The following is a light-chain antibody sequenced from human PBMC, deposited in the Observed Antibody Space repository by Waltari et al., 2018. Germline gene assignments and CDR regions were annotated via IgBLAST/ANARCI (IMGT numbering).Light chain of an antibody. V-gene: IGLV2-14*01. CDR3: SSSTSSNTWV. Sequence: QSALTQPASVSGSPGQSITISCTGTSSDVGGYNFVSWYQQHPGKAPKPMIYGVSDRPSGVSIRCSGSKSGNTASLAISGLQAEDEADYYCSSSTSSNTWVFGGGTKLTVL. CDR1: SSDVGGYNF. CDR2: GVS. J-gene: IGLJ3*02.